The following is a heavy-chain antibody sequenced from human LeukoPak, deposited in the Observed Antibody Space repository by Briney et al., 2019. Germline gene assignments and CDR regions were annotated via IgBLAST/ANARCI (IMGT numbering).Heavy chain of an antibody. CDR3: ARADYYGSSAYPY. V-gene: IGHV4-59*08. D-gene: IGHD3-22*01. Sequence: SETLSLTCTVSGGSISFPYYWSWIRQPPGKGLEWIGYIYYTGSTYYNPSLKSRVTMSVDTSKNQFSLKLSSVTAADTAVYYCARADYYGSSAYPYWGQGTLVTVSS. CDR2: IYYTGST. CDR1: GGSISFPYY. J-gene: IGHJ4*02.